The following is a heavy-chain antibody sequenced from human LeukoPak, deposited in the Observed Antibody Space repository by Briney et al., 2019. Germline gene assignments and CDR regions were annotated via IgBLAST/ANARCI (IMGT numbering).Heavy chain of an antibody. CDR3: AKEGSGYYRDYFDY. CDR2: IWYDGSNK. CDR1: GFTFSSYG. Sequence: PGGSLRLPCAASGFTFSSYGMHWVRQAPGKGLEWVAVIWYDGSNKYYADSVKGRFTISRDNSKNTLYLQMNSLRAEDTAVYYCAKEGSGYYRDYFDYWGQGALVTVSS. J-gene: IGHJ4*02. V-gene: IGHV3-33*06. D-gene: IGHD3-22*01.